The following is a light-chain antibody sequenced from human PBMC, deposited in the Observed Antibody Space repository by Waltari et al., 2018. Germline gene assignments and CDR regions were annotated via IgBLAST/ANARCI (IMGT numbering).Light chain of an antibody. CDR2: TAS. CDR1: QNINSW. V-gene: IGKV1-12*01. CDR3: QQANSFPLT. Sequence: DIQMTQSPSSVSASVGDRVTITCRASQNINSWLAWYQQKPGKAPKLLIYTASSLLSGVSSRFSGSGSGTEFTLTISSLQPEDFATYFCQQANSFPLTFGGGTKVELK. J-gene: IGKJ4*01.